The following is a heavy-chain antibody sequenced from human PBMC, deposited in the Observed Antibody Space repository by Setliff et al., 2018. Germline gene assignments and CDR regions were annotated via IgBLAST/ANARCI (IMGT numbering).Heavy chain of an antibody. D-gene: IGHD2-8*01. CDR2: ISAYDGNT. Sequence: ASVKVSCKASGYTFSTYDISWVRQAPGQGLEWMGWISAYDGNTHYAQNLQGRVTMTTDTSTSTAYMELRSLRSDDTAVYYCARGLGYCTNGVCYTGWYYYYGMDVWGQGTTVTVSS. CDR3: ARGLGYCTNGVCYTGWYYYYGMDV. V-gene: IGHV1-18*01. CDR1: GYTFSTYD. J-gene: IGHJ6*02.